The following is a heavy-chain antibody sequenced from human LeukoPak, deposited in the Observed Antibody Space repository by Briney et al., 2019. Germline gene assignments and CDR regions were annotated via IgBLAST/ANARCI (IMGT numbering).Heavy chain of an antibody. Sequence: GGSLRLSCAASGFTFSSYSMNWVRQAPGKGLEWVPSISSSSSYIYYADSVKGRFTISRDNAKNSLYLQMNSLRAEDTAVYYCARGPYCSSTSCSYPYYYYYGMDVWGQGTTVTVSS. J-gene: IGHJ6*02. CDR3: ARGPYCSSTSCSYPYYYYYGMDV. CDR1: GFTFSSYS. CDR2: ISSSSSYI. D-gene: IGHD2-2*01. V-gene: IGHV3-21*01.